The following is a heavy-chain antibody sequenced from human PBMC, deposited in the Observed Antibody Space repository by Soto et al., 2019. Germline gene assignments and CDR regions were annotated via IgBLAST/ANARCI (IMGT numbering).Heavy chain of an antibody. CDR1: GGSISSGHYY. CDR2: IYYSGTT. V-gene: IGHV4-31*03. CDR3: ASTYSNASSGPFDF. J-gene: IGHJ4*02. Sequence: SETLSLTCSASGGSISSGHYYWSWIRQHPEKGLEWIGYIYYSGTTYYNPSLESRVTISVDTSENQFSLNLNSVTAADTAMYYCASTYSNASSGPFDFWGQGALVTVSS. D-gene: IGHD1-26*01.